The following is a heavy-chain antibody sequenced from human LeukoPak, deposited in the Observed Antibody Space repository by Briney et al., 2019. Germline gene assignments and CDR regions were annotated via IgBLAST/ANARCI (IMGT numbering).Heavy chain of an antibody. V-gene: IGHV3-21*01. J-gene: IGHJ6*03. CDR1: GFTFSSYS. CDR3: ARDETETIFSPYYYYYYMDV. Sequence: GGSLRLSCAASGFTFSSYSMNWVRQAPGKGLEWVSSISSSSSYIYYADSVKGRFTISRDNAKNSLYLQMNSLRAEDTAVYYCARDETETIFSPYYYYYYMDVWGKGTTVTVSS. D-gene: IGHD3-3*01. CDR2: ISSSSSYI.